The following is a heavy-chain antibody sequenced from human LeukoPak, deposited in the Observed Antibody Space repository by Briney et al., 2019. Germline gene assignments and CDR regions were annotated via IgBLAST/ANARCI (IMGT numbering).Heavy chain of an antibody. Sequence: RSLRLSCAASGFTFSSYGMHWVRQAPGKGLEWVAVISYDGSNKYYADSVKGRFTISRDNSKNTLYLQMNSLRAEDTAVYYCAKDKRYYYGSGSMDAWGQGTTVTVSS. J-gene: IGHJ6*02. V-gene: IGHV3-30*18. CDR2: ISYDGSNK. CDR3: AKDKRYYYGSGSMDA. D-gene: IGHD3-10*01. CDR1: GFTFSSYG.